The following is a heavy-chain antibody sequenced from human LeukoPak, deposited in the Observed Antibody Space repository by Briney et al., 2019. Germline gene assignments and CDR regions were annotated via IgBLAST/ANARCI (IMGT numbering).Heavy chain of an antibody. CDR1: GGTFSSYA. Sequence: ASVKVSCKASGGTFSSYAISWVRQAPGQGLEWMGGISAYNGNTNYAQKLQGRVTMTTDTSTSTAYMELRSLRSDDTAVYYCARLDSSGYVSTDAFDIWGQGTMVTVSS. D-gene: IGHD3-22*01. CDR2: ISAYNGNT. CDR3: ARLDSSGYVSTDAFDI. V-gene: IGHV1-18*01. J-gene: IGHJ3*02.